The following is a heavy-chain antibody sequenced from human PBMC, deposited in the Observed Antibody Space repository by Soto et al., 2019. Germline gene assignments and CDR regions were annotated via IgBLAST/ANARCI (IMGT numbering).Heavy chain of an antibody. CDR3: AREMRVERSHQH. CDR2: IYSSGTT. V-gene: IGHV3-53*01. CDR1: GFTVSSNY. Sequence: EVQLVESGGGLIQPGGSLRLSCAASGFTVSSNYMSWVRQAPGKGLEWVSVIYSSGTTYYADSVKGRFTISRDNSKNTLYLQINSLRAEDTAVYYCAREMRVERSHQHWGQGTLVTVSS. J-gene: IGHJ1*01.